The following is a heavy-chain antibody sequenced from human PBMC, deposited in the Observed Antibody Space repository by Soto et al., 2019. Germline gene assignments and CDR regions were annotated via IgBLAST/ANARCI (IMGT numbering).Heavy chain of an antibody. CDR3: AKGSYCSGDDCSYFDY. V-gene: IGHV3-23*01. Sequence: GGSLRLSCAASGFTFTTYAMYWVRQAPGKGLEWVSSISSGGGGNTNYADSVKGRFTISRDNSKNTLYLQMNSLRAEDTAVYYCAKGSYCSGDDCSYFDYWGQGTLVTVSS. CDR1: GFTFTTYA. D-gene: IGHD2-15*01. J-gene: IGHJ4*02. CDR2: ISSGGGGNT.